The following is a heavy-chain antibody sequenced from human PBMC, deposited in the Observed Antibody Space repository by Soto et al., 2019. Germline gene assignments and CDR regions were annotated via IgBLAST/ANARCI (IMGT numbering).Heavy chain of an antibody. CDR1: GFTFSSYW. J-gene: IGHJ6*02. V-gene: IGHV3-7*01. CDR3: PRDQKHSSSSYYYYGMDV. D-gene: IGHD6-6*01. CDR2: IKQDGSEK. Sequence: GGSLRLSCAASGFTFSSYWMSWVRQAPVKVLEWVANIKQDGSEKYYVDSLKVRFTISRDNAKNSLYLQMNSLRAEDTAVYYCPRDQKHSSSSYYYYGMDVWGQGTTVTVSS.